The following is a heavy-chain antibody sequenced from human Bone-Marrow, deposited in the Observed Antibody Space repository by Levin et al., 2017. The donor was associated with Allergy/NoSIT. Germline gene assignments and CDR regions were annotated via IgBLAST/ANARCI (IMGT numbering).Heavy chain of an antibody. J-gene: IGHJ4*02. Sequence: ASVKVSCKVSGYTLSDLSIHWVRQAPGKGLEWMGGFDPEDEKTVYAQRFQGRVTMTEDTATDTAYMELSGLRSEDTAVYYCTTDYEYSSVWYFAYWGQGTLVTVSS. V-gene: IGHV1-24*01. CDR1: GYTLSDLS. CDR2: FDPEDEKT. D-gene: IGHD6-19*01. CDR3: TTDYEYSSVWYFAY.